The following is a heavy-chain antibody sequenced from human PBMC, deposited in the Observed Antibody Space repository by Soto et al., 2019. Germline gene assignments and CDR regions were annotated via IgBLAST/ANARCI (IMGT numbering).Heavy chain of an antibody. CDR1: GGSVNNNKYY. CDR3: ARHPSDFWFDP. Sequence: PSETLSLTCSVSGGSVNNNKYYWSWIRQPPGKGLEWIGYMYYGGSTDYNPSLKNRVTISIDTSKNQFSLKLSSVTAADTAVYYCARHPSDFWFDPWGQGTLVTVSS. J-gene: IGHJ5*02. V-gene: IGHV4-61*01. CDR2: MYYGGST. D-gene: IGHD2-21*02.